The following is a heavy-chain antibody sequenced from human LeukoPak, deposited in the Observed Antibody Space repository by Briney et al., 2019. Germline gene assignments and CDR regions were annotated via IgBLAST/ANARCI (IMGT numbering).Heavy chain of an antibody. Sequence: GGSLRLSCTASEFTFSSYDMNWVRQAPGKGLEWVSYISGGGDTTLYADSVKGRFTTSRDNAKKSLYLQMTSLRAEDTAVYYCARGGRIQYFDCWGQGTLVTVSS. CDR1: EFTFSSYD. D-gene: IGHD5-18*01. CDR3: ARGGRIQYFDC. V-gene: IGHV3-48*03. CDR2: ISGGGDTT. J-gene: IGHJ4*02.